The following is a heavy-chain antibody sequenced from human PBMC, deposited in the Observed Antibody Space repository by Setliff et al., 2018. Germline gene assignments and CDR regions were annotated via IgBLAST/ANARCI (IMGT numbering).Heavy chain of an antibody. V-gene: IGHV4-38-2*01. J-gene: IGHJ4*02. D-gene: IGHD3-3*01. CDR3: ARRETYYNLWSGYYAY. CDR1: GYSISSGYY. Sequence: PSETLSLTCAVSGYSISSGYYWGWIRQPPGKGLEWIGSIYYSGSTYYNPSLKSRVTISVDTSTNQFSLKLSSVTAADTAVYYCARRETYYNLWSGYYAYWGQGTLVTVSS. CDR2: IYYSGST.